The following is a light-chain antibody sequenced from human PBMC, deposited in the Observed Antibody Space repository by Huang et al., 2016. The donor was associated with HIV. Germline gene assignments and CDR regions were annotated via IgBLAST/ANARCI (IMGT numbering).Light chain of an antibody. V-gene: IGKV3-15*01. CDR2: EAS. J-gene: IGKJ4*01. Sequence: EIVMTQSPATLSVSPGERATLSCRASQNIGGSLAWYQKKTGQAPRLLLYEASTRATGIPARFSGSESGTDFTLTISSLQSEDFAVYYCQQYNDWSAVTFGGGTKVEI. CDR3: QQYNDWSAVT. CDR1: QNIGGS.